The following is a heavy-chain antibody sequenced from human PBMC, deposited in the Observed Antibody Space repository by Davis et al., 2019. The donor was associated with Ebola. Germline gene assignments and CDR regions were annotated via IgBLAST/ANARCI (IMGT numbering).Heavy chain of an antibody. CDR2: IRSKAYGGTT. J-gene: IGHJ4*02. D-gene: IGHD4-23*01. CDR3: SRDYGGAGDY. CDR1: GFTFGAYA. Sequence: GGSLRLSCAASGFTFGAYAMSWVRQAPGKGLEWVGFIRSKAYGGTTEYAASVKGRFTISRDDSKSIAYLQMDSLKTEDTAVYYCSRDYGGAGDYWGQGTLVTVSS. V-gene: IGHV3-49*04.